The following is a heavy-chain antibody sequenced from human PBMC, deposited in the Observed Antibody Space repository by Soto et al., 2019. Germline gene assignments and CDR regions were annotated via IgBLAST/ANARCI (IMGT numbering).Heavy chain of an antibody. V-gene: IGHV3-23*01. CDR1: GFTFSSYA. CDR2: ISGSGGST. Sequence: GESLRLSCPASGFTFSSYAMSWVRQAPGKGLEWVSAISGSGGSTYYADSVKGRFTISRDNSKNTLYLQMNSLRAEDTAVYYCAKDYFSSGYYNGQWYYFDYWGQGTLVPVSP. D-gene: IGHD3-22*01. CDR3: AKDYFSSGYYNGQWYYFDY. J-gene: IGHJ4*02.